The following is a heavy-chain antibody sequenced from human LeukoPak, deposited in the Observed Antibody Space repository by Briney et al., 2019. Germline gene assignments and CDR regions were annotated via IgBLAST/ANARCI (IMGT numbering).Heavy chain of an antibody. V-gene: IGHV3-66*04. Sequence: GGSLRLSCAASGFTVSSNYMSWVRQAPGKRLEWVSIIYRDGRTYYADSVKGRFTISRDNYKNTLNLEMNNLRAEDTAVYYCARHERQITMLIWGQGTMVTVSS. D-gene: IGHD3-10*01. J-gene: IGHJ3*02. CDR2: IYRDGRT. CDR1: GFTVSSNY. CDR3: ARHERQITMLI.